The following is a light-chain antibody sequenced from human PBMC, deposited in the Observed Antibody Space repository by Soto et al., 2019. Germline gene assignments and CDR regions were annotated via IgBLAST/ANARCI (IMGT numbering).Light chain of an antibody. CDR1: QSVLYSAKNKNF. J-gene: IGKJ1*01. V-gene: IGKV4-1*01. Sequence: DIVMTQSPDSLAVSLVERATIHCKSSQSVLYSAKNKNFLTWYQQKPGQPPKLLIYWASTRESGVPDRFSGSGSGTDFTLTISGLQAEDVAVYYCQQYYSAPTWTFGQGTKVDIK. CDR2: WAS. CDR3: QQYYSAPTWT.